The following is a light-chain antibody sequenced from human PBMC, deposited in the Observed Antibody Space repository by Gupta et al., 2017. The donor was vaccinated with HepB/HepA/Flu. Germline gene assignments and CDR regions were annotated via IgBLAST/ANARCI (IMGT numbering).Light chain of an antibody. CDR1: QSLLSSDGNTF. V-gene: IGKV2-30*01. CDR2: KIS. J-gene: IGKJ1*01. CDR3: MQGAHWPWT. Sequence: DVLMTQSPLSLPVTLGQPASISCRSSQSLLSSDGNTFLTWFQQRPGQSPRRLIYKISIRDSGVPDRFSGSGSGTDFTLKISMVEAEDVAIYYCMQGAHWPWTFGQGTKVEIK.